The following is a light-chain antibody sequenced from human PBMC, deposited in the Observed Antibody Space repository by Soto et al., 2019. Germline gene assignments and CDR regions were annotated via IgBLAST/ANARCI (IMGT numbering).Light chain of an antibody. J-gene: IGKJ1*01. V-gene: IGKV1-5*01. CDR3: QQYETFSGT. CDR1: QSVSGW. CDR2: DAS. Sequence: DIHIAHSPSTLSSSFVNTVTVTFRASQSVSGWLAWYQQKPGEAPKLLIYDASALPRGVPSRFSGSGSGTKFTLTIASLQPDDFATYYCQQYETFSGTFGPGTKVDIK.